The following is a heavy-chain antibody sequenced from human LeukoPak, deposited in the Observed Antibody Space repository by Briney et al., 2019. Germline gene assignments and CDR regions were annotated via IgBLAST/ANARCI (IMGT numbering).Heavy chain of an antibody. Sequence: GGSLRLSCAAPGFTFSSYGMHWVRQAPGKGLEWVAFIRYDGSNKYYADSVKGRFTISRDNSKNTLYLQMNSLRAENTAVYYCAKADAPYYYDSSIDYWGQGTLVTVSS. CDR1: GFTFSSYG. CDR3: AKADAPYYYDSSIDY. V-gene: IGHV3-30*02. CDR2: IRYDGSNK. D-gene: IGHD3-22*01. J-gene: IGHJ4*02.